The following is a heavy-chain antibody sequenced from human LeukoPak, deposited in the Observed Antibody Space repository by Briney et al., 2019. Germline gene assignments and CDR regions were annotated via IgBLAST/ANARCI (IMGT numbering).Heavy chain of an antibody. CDR1: GFTFSSYW. D-gene: IGHD3-16*01. CDR3: ARDTSGLDY. J-gene: IGHJ4*02. Sequence: PGGSLRLSCAASGFTFSSYWMSWVRQVPGRGLEWVANIKQDGSEKYYVDFMKGRFTISRDNAKNSLYLQMSSLRAEDTAVYFCARDTSGLDYWGQGTLVTVSS. CDR2: IKQDGSEK. V-gene: IGHV3-7*04.